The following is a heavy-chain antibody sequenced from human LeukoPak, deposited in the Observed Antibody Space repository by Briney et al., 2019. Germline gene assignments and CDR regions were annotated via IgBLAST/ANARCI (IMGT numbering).Heavy chain of an antibody. V-gene: IGHV4-39*02. D-gene: IGHD3-10*01. CDR1: GGSVSSSSYY. Sequence: SETLSLTCSVSGGSVSSSSYYWVWIRQPPGKGLEWIGNIYYSGSTYYNPSLKSRVTISIDTSKNHFSLKLSSVTAADTAVYYCARRSITMVRGVPKFPFDYWGQGTLVTVSS. CDR3: ARRSITMVRGVPKFPFDY. CDR2: IYYSGST. J-gene: IGHJ4*02.